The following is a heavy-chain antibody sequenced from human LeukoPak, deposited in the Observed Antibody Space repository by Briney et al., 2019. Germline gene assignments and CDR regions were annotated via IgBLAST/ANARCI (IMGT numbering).Heavy chain of an antibody. V-gene: IGHV4-38-2*02. Sequence: SETLPLTCTVSGYSISSGYYWGWIRQPPGKGLEWIGSIYHSGNTYYNPSLKSRVTISVDTSKNQFSLKLSSVTAADTAVYYCARDPSIVVVPAANNWFDPWGQGTLVTVSS. J-gene: IGHJ5*02. D-gene: IGHD2-2*01. CDR1: GYSISSGYY. CDR3: ARDPSIVVVPAANNWFDP. CDR2: IYHSGNT.